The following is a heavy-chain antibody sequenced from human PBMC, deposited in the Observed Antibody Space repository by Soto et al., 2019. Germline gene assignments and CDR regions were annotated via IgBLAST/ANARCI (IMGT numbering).Heavy chain of an antibody. CDR2: ISYDGSNK. V-gene: IGHV3-30*03. Sequence: GGSLRLSCAASGFTFSSYGMHWVRQAPGKGLEWVAVISYDGSNKYYADSVKGRFTISRDNSKNTLYLQMNSLRSEDTAVYYCATYYYMDVWGKGTTVTVSS. J-gene: IGHJ6*03. CDR1: GFTFSSYG. CDR3: ATYYYMDV.